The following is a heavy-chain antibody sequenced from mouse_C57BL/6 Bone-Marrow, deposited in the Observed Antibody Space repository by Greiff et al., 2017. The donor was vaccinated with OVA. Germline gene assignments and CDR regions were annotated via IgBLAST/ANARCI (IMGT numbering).Heavy chain of an antibody. J-gene: IGHJ1*03. CDR2: ISYDGSN. CDR3: ARDTTVVAKGYFDV. D-gene: IGHD1-1*01. CDR1: GYSITSGYY. Sequence: EVQLVESGPGLVKPSQSLSLTCSVTGYSITSGYYWNWIRQFPGNKLEWMGYISYDGSNNYNPSLKNRISITRDTSKNQFFLKLNSVTTEDTATYYCARDTTVVAKGYFDVWGTGTTVTVSS. V-gene: IGHV3-6*01.